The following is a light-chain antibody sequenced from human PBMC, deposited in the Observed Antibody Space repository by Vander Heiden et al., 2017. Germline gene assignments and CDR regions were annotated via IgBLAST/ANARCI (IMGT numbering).Light chain of an antibody. CDR1: QSISSY. CDR2: AAS. CDR3: QQYYSIPLT. J-gene: IGKJ4*01. Sequence: IVLTPPPPSLPASTGDRVTISCRMSQSISSYLAWYQQKPGKAPELLIYAASTLQSGVPSRFSGSGSGTDFTLTISCLQSEDFATYYCQQYYSIPLTFGEGTKVEIK. V-gene: IGKV1D-8*01.